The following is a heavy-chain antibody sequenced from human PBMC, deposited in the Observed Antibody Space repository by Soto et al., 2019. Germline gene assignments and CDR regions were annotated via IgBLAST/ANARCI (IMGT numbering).Heavy chain of an antibody. CDR3: ARVRVVVVAATEYYLDY. J-gene: IGHJ4*02. CDR2: IYYSGST. D-gene: IGHD2-15*01. CDR1: GGSISSGGYY. V-gene: IGHV4-31*03. Sequence: SETLSLTCTVSGGSISSGGYYWSWIRQHPGKGLEWIGYIYYSGSTYYNPSLKSRVTISVDTSKNQFSLKLSSVTAADTAVYYSARVRVVVVAATEYYLDYWGQGTMVTVYS.